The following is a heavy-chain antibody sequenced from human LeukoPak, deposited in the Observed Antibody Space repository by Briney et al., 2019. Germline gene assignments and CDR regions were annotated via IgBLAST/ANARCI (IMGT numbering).Heavy chain of an antibody. Sequence: SSETLSLTCTVSGYSISSGYYWGWIRQPPGKGLEWIGSIYHSGSTYYNPSLKSRVTISVDTSKNQFSLKLSSATTADTAVYYCARLGGYSSSSLDYWGQGTLVTVSS. CDR2: IYHSGST. J-gene: IGHJ4*02. CDR3: ARLGGYSSSSLDY. D-gene: IGHD6-6*01. CDR1: GYSISSGYY. V-gene: IGHV4-38-2*02.